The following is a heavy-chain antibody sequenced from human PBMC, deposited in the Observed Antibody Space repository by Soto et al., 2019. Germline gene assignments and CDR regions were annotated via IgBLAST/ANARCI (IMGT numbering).Heavy chain of an antibody. CDR3: ATGSGWYSPDY. Sequence: EVQLVESGGGLVQPGGSLRLSCAASGFTFSSNWMHWVRQGPGKGLVWVSRIDNDGSSRDYADSVKGRFNISRDNAKNTLYLEMSSLRAEDTAVYYCATGSGWYSPDYWGQGTLVTVSS. J-gene: IGHJ4*02. CDR2: IDNDGSSR. V-gene: IGHV3-74*01. CDR1: GFTFSSNW. D-gene: IGHD6-19*01.